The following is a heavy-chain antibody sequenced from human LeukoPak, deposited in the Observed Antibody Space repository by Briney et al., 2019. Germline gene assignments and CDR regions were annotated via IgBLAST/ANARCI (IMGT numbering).Heavy chain of an antibody. CDR1: GYSFTSYW. CDR2: IYPGDSDT. D-gene: IGHD3-10*01. Sequence: GESLKISCKGSGYSFTSYWIGWVRQMPGKGLEWMGIIYPGDSDTRYSPSFQGQVTISADKSISTAYLQWSGLKASDTAMYYCARRNHYYGSGSYYNGHYYFDYWGQGTLVTVSS. V-gene: IGHV5-51*01. CDR3: ARRNHYYGSGSYYNGHYYFDY. J-gene: IGHJ4*02.